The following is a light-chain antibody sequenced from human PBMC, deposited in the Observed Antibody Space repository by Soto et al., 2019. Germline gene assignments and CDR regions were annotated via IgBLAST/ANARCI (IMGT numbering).Light chain of an antibody. CDR3: QQYYAAPLT. V-gene: IGKV4-1*01. J-gene: IGKJ4*01. CDR1: QSVLSSSNNKNF. CDR2: WAS. Sequence: DFVMTQSPDSLAVSLGERATINCKSSQSVLSSSNNKNFLAWFQQRPGQPPKLLIYWASTRESGVPDRFSGSGSGRDFTITISSLQDEDEAVYYCQQYYAAPLTFGGGTKVEIK.